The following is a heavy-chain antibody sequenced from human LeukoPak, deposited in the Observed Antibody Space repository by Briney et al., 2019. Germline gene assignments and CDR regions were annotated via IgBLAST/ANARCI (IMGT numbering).Heavy chain of an antibody. J-gene: IGHJ4*02. CDR3: ARVGTMVRGVITPQFFDY. CDR2: INPNSGGT. Sequence: ASVKVSCKASGYTFTGYYMHWVRQATGQGLEWMGWINPNSGGTNYAQKFQGRVTMTRDTSISTAYMELSRLRSDDTAVYYCARVGTMVRGVITPQFFDYWGQGTLVTVSS. CDR1: GYTFTGYY. V-gene: IGHV1-2*02. D-gene: IGHD3-10*01.